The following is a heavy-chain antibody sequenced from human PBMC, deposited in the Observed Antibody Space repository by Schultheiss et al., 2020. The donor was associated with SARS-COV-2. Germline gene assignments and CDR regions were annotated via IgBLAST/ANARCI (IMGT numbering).Heavy chain of an antibody. Sequence: SETLSLTCTVSGGSISSYYWSWIRQPPGKGLEWIGYIHHSGTTYYNPSLKSRVTISVDTSKNQFSLKLSSVTAADTAVYYCASTQWKLLGDGAYFQHWGQGTLVTVSS. CDR2: IHHSGTT. J-gene: IGHJ1*01. CDR3: ASTQWKLLGDGAYFQH. D-gene: IGHD1-26*01. CDR1: GGSISSYY. V-gene: IGHV4-59*12.